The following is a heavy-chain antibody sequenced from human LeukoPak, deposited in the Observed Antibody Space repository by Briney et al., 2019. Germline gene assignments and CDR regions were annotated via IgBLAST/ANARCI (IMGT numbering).Heavy chain of an antibody. V-gene: IGHV4-4*07. CDR1: GGSISSYY. J-gene: IGHJ5*02. CDR2: IYTSGST. Sequence: SETLSLTCTVSGGSISSYYWSWIRQPAGKGLEWIGRIYTSGSTNYNPSLKSRVTMSVDTSKNQFSLKLSSVTAADTAVYYCARVRWLVPRRLNNWFDPWGQGTLVIVSS. D-gene: IGHD6-19*01. CDR3: ARVRWLVPRRLNNWFDP.